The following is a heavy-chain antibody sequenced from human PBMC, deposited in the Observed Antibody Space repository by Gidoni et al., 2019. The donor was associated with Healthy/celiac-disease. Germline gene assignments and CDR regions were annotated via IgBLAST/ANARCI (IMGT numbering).Heavy chain of an antibody. CDR1: GGTFSSYT. D-gene: IGHD2-21*02. Sequence: QVQLVQSGAEVKKPGSSVKVSCKASGGTFSSYTISWVRQAPGQGLEWMGRIIPILGIANYAQKFQGRVTITADKSTSTAYMELSSLRSEDTAVYYCARGASGVVVTAAFGYFDLWGRGTLVTVSS. CDR3: ARGASGVVVTAAFGYFDL. CDR2: IIPILGIA. V-gene: IGHV1-69*02. J-gene: IGHJ2*01.